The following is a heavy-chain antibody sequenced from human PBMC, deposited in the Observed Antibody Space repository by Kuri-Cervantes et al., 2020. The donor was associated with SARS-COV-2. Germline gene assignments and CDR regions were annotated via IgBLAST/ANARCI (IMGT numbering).Heavy chain of an antibody. J-gene: IGHJ3*02. CDR1: GFTFDDYA. CDR2: ISWNSGSI. Sequence: SLKISCAASGFTFDDYAMHWVRQAPGKGLEWVSLISWNSGSIGYADSVKGRFTISRDNAKNSLYLQMNSLRAEDMALYYCAKGIAAAGVGAFDIWGQGTMVTVSS. D-gene: IGHD6-13*01. CDR3: AKGIAAAGVGAFDI. V-gene: IGHV3-9*03.